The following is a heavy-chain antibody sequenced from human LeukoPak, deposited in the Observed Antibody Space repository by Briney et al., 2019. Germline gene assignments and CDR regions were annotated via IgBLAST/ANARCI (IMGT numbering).Heavy chain of an antibody. Sequence: PGGSLRLSCAASGFTFDDYAMHWVRQAPGKGLEWVSGISWNSGSIGYADSVKGRFTISRDNAKNSLYLQMNSLRAEDTAVYYCARVLNWFDPWGQGTLVTVSS. CDR3: ARVLNWFDP. V-gene: IGHV3-9*01. J-gene: IGHJ5*02. CDR2: ISWNSGSI. CDR1: GFTFDDYA. D-gene: IGHD4/OR15-4a*01.